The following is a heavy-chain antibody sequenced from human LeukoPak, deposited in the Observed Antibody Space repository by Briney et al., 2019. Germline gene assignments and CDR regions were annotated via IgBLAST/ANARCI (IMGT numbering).Heavy chain of an antibody. J-gene: IGHJ5*02. Sequence: PSETLSLTCTVSGGSIGSSSYYWGWIRQPPGKGLEWIGSIYYSGSTYYNPSLKSRVTISVDTSKNQFSLKLSSVTAADTAVYYCARRVSYSSGWALGFDPWGQGTLVTVSS. D-gene: IGHD6-19*01. CDR2: IYYSGST. CDR1: GGSIGSSSYY. V-gene: IGHV4-39*01. CDR3: ARRVSYSSGWALGFDP.